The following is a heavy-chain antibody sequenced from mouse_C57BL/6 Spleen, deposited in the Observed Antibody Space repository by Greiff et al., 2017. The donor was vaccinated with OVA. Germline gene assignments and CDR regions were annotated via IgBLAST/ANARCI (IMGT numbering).Heavy chain of an antibody. J-gene: IGHJ4*01. V-gene: IGHV1-26*01. D-gene: IGHD4-1*01. CDR3: AKGGTGTPYYAMDY. Sequence: VQLQQSGPELVKPGASVKISCKASGYTFTDYYMNWVKQSHGKSLEWIGDINPNNGGTSYNQKFKGKATLTVDKSSSTAYMELRSLTSEDSAVYYCAKGGTGTPYYAMDYWGQGTSVTVSS. CDR1: GYTFTDYY. CDR2: INPNNGGT.